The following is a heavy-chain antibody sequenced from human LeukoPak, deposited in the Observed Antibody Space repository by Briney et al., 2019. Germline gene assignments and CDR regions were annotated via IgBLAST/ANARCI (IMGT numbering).Heavy chain of an antibody. CDR2: ISYDGTNE. V-gene: IGHV3-30*18. CDR1: GFIFSGSV. J-gene: IGHJ4*01. D-gene: IGHD2-15*01. CDR3: AKDSGGSVLED. Sequence: PGGSLRLSCAASGFIFSGSVMHWVRQAPGKGLEWVAIISYDGTNENYGDSVKGRFTISRDNSKSTLYLHMNSLRHDDTAVYYCAKDSGGSVLEDWGHGSLVIVSS.